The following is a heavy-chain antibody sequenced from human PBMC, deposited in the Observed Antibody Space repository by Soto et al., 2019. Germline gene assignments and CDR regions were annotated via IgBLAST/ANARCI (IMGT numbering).Heavy chain of an antibody. J-gene: IGHJ4*02. D-gene: IGHD2-8*02. CDR2: IYYSGST. Sequence: LSLTCTVSGGSISGSSYYWGWIRQPPGKGLEWIGSIYYSGSTYYNPSLKSRVTISVDTSKNQFSLKLSSVTAADTAVYYCASATRLRWCIFDYWGQGTLVTVSS. CDR3: ASATRLRWCIFDY. V-gene: IGHV4-39*01. CDR1: GGSISGSSYY.